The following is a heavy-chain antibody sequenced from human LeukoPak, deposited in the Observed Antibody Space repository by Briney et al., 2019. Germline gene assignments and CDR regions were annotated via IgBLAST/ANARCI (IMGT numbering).Heavy chain of an antibody. D-gene: IGHD1-26*01. Sequence: ASVKVSCKASGYTFIDYYIHWVRQAPGQGPEWMGWINPNSGVPNYAQKFQGRVTLTRDTSISTAYMALSRLRSDDTAVYYCARDLVGGPHYFDYWGQGSLVTVSS. V-gene: IGHV1-2*02. CDR3: ARDLVGGPHYFDY. CDR1: GYTFIDYY. CDR2: INPNSGVP. J-gene: IGHJ4*01.